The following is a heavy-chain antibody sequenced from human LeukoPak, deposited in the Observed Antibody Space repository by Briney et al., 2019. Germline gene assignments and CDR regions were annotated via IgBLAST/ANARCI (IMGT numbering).Heavy chain of an antibody. CDR3: ARTSGLKSPIRN. CDR1: GGSISSGGYY. J-gene: IGHJ4*02. D-gene: IGHD3/OR15-3a*01. CDR2: IYYSGST. V-gene: IGHV4-31*03. Sequence: PSQTLSLTCTVSGGSISSGGYYWSWIRQQPGTGQEWIGYIYYSGSTYYNPSLKSRVTISVDTSKNQFSLKLSSVTAADTAVYYCARTSGLKSPIRNWGQGTLVTVSS.